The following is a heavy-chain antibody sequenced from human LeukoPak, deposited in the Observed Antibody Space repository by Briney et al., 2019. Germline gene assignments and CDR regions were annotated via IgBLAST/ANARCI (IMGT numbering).Heavy chain of an antibody. CDR3: ARNPGLDYYDSSGYYYFFDY. D-gene: IGHD3-22*01. CDR1: GYSISSGYY. Sequence: SETLSLTCTVSGYSISSGYYWGWIRQTPGKGLEWIGSIYHSGSTYYNPSLKSRATISVDTSKNQFSLKLNSVTAADTAVYYCARNPGLDYYDSSGYYYFFDYWGQGTLVTVSS. V-gene: IGHV4-38-2*02. CDR2: IYHSGST. J-gene: IGHJ4*02.